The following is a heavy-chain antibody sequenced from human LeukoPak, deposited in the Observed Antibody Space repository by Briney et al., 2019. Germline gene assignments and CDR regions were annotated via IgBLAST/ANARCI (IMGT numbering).Heavy chain of an antibody. CDR1: GFTFTSYS. CDR2: IYYSGST. Sequence: GSLRLSCAASGFTFTSYSMSWIRQPPGKGLEWIGSIYYSGSTYYNPSLKSRVTISVDTSKNQFSLKLSSVTAADTAVYYCAREPIAAADSYNWFDPWGQGTLVTVSS. CDR3: AREPIAAADSYNWFDP. J-gene: IGHJ5*02. D-gene: IGHD6-13*01. V-gene: IGHV4-39*02.